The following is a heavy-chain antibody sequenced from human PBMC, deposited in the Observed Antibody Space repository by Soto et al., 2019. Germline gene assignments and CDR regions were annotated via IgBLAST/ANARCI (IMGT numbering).Heavy chain of an antibody. J-gene: IGHJ6*02. CDR1: GGSVSSGSYY. D-gene: IGHD5-18*01. V-gene: IGHV4-61*01. CDR3: ARGRGYVYGYNFYGMDV. Sequence: PSETLSLTCTVSGGSVSSGSYYWSWIRQPPGKGLEWIGYIYYSGSTNYNPSLKSRVTISVDTSKNQFSLKLSSVTAADTAVYYCARGRGYVYGYNFYGMDVWGQGTTVTVSS. CDR2: IYYSGST.